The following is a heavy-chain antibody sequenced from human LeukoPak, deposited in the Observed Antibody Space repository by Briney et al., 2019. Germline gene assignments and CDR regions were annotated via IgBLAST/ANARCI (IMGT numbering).Heavy chain of an antibody. Sequence: GESLRLSCAATGFSFSNFAMSWLRQAPGKGLECVAGISDSGGRTNYLDSVMGRITISRDNSKNTLYLQINSVRAEDTALYYCARALGYCSGGNCYIFDHWGQGSLVTVSS. V-gene: IGHV3-23*01. J-gene: IGHJ4*02. CDR1: GFSFSNFA. CDR2: ISDSGGRT. CDR3: ARALGYCSGGNCYIFDH. D-gene: IGHD2-15*01.